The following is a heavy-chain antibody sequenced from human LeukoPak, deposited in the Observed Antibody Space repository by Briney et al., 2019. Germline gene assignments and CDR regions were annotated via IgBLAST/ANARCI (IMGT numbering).Heavy chain of an antibody. CDR1: GYSISSGYY. Sequence: SETLSLTCAVSGYSISSGYYWGWIRQPPRKGLEWIGSIFQSGSTYYNPSLKRRVTISVDTSKNQVSLRLSSVTAADTAVYYCARVVVVTAIPIGHFDYWGQGTLVTVSS. D-gene: IGHD2-21*02. CDR2: IFQSGST. V-gene: IGHV4-38-2*01. J-gene: IGHJ4*02. CDR3: ARVVVVTAIPIGHFDY.